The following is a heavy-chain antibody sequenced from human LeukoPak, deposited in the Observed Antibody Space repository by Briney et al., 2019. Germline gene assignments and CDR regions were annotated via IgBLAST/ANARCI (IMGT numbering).Heavy chain of an antibody. D-gene: IGHD4-4*01. V-gene: IGHV3-74*01. J-gene: IGHJ4*02. CDR2: INSDGSST. Sequence: QPGGSLGLSCAASGFTISTYWMHWVRQVPGKGLVWVSRINSDGSSTSYADSVKGRFTISRDNAKNTLYLQMNSLRAEDTALYRCARGAYSYDYWGQGTLVTVSS. CDR1: GFTISTYW. CDR3: ARGAYSYDY.